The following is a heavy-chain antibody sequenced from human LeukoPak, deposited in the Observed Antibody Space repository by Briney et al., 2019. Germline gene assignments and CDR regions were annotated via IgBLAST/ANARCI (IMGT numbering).Heavy chain of an antibody. CDR1: GGTFSSYA. Sequence: GASVKVSCKASGGTFSSYAISWVRQAPGQGLEWMGGIIPIFGTANYAQKFQGRVTITADESTSTAYMELSSLRSEDTAVYYCARGGEPAAMKSWFDPWGQGTLVTVSS. J-gene: IGHJ5*02. D-gene: IGHD2-2*01. CDR2: IIPIFGTA. CDR3: ARGGEPAAMKSWFDP. V-gene: IGHV1-69*13.